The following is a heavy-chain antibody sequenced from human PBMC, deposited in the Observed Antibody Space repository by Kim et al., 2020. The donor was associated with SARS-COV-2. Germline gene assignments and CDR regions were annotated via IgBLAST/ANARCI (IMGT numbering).Heavy chain of an antibody. Sequence: GGSLRLSCAASGLTVSSNYMNWVRQAPGEGLEWVSVLYSGGSTHYADSVRGRFTISRDNSKNTLYLQMNSLRVEDTAIYYCARHKTAGNYNSPFDYWGQG. CDR1: GLTVSSNY. J-gene: IGHJ4*02. V-gene: IGHV3-53*01. CDR2: LYSGGST. CDR3: ARHKTAGNYNSPFDY. D-gene: IGHD3-3*01.